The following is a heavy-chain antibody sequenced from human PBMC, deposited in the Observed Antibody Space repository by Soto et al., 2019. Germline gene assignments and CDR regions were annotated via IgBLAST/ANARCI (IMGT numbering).Heavy chain of an antibody. CDR3: GRVVIGTSRHTDSDS. Sequence: SETLSLTCSVSGASISSRDYYWGWIRQTPGKGLEWIGNIDYNGVTYYNPSLKGRVTVSKDTSKNQFSLKVASVTAADTAIYSGGRVVIGTSRHTDSDSWGQGTQVTVSS. D-gene: IGHD3-22*01. CDR2: IDYNGVT. J-gene: IGHJ4*02. CDR1: GASISSRDYY. V-gene: IGHV4-39*01.